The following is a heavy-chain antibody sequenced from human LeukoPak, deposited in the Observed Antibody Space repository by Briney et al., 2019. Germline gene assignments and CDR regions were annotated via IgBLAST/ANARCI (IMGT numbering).Heavy chain of an antibody. Sequence: GGSLRLSCAASGFTFSSYGMSWVRQAPGKGLEWVSAISGSGGSTYYADSVKGRFTISRDNSKNTLYLQMNSLRAEDTAVYYCAREPMVRGVVDPRRGNYYYYYMDVWGKGTTVTVSS. CDR2: ISGSGGST. D-gene: IGHD3-10*01. J-gene: IGHJ6*03. V-gene: IGHV3-23*01. CDR1: GFTFSSYG. CDR3: AREPMVRGVVDPRRGNYYYYYMDV.